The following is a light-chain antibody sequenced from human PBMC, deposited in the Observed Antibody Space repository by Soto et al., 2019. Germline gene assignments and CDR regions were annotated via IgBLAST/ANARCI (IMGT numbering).Light chain of an antibody. CDR1: SSNIGSNT. J-gene: IGLJ3*02. Sequence: QSVLTQPPSASGTPGQRVTISCSGTSSNIGSNTVSWFQRLPGTAPKLLIYNNNQRPSGVPDRFSGSKSGTSASLAIGGLQSEDEADYFCAAWDDSLSGPWAFGGGTKLTVL. CDR3: AAWDDSLSGPWA. V-gene: IGLV1-44*01. CDR2: NNN.